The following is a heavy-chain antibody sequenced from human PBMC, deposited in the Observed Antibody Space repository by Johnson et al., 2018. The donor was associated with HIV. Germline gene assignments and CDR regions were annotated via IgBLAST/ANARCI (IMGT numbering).Heavy chain of an antibody. CDR3: ARGHNSAFDL. J-gene: IGHJ3*01. CDR2: IHSDGSIT. Sequence: EVQLLESGGGVVQPGRSLRLSCAASGFTFSSYWMHWVRQVPGEGLVWVSRIHSDGSITTSADSVKGRFAISRDNARNTLYLQMNSLRAEDTAVHYCARGHNSAFDLWGQGTMVTVSS. CDR1: GFTFSSYW. D-gene: IGHD5-24*01. V-gene: IGHV3-74*02.